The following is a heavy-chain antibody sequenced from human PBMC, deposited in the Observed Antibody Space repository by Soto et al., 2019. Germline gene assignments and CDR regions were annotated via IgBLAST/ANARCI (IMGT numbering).Heavy chain of an antibody. J-gene: IGHJ3*02. CDR1: GGSLSSSAYS. CDR3: ARELLFYDSDGFSWDDAFDI. D-gene: IGHD3-22*01. V-gene: IGHV4-30-2*01. Sequence: QMHLQESGSGLVKPSQTLSLTCAVSGGSLSSSAYSWSWIRQPPGKGLEWIGFIYQSGSNYYNPSLKSRVTMSLDRRENQFSLKLSSVTAADTAVYYCARELLFYDSDGFSWDDAFDIWGQGTMVTVSS. CDR2: IYQSGSN.